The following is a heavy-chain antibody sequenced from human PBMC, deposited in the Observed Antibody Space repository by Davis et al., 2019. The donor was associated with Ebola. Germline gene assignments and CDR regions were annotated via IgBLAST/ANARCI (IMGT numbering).Heavy chain of an antibody. CDR1: GFTFSSYS. J-gene: IGHJ3*02. CDR3: ARVSCSSTSCRDAFDI. CDR2: ISSSSSTI. V-gene: IGHV3-48*01. Sequence: GGSLRLSCAASGFTFSSYSMNWVRQAPGKGLEWVSYISSSSSTIYYADSVKGRFTISRDNSKNTLYLQMNSLRAEDTAVYYCARVSCSSTSCRDAFDIWGQGTMVTVSS. D-gene: IGHD2-2*01.